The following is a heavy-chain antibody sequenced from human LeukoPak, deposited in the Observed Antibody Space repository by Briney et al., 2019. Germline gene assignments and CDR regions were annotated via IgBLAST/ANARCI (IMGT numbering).Heavy chain of an antibody. D-gene: IGHD1-14*01. CDR1: GFTFSSYG. CDR2: IWYDGSNK. J-gene: IGHJ4*02. V-gene: IGHV3-33*01. Sequence: GGSLRLSCAASGFTFSSYGMHWVRQAPGKGLEWVAVIWYDGSNKYYADSVEGRFTISRDNSKNTLYLQMNSLRAEDTAVYYCARGGTSRGEFDYWGQGTLVTVSS. CDR3: ARGGTSRGEFDY.